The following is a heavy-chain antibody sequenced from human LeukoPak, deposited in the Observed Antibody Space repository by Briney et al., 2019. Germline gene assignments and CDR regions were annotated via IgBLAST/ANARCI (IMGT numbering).Heavy chain of an antibody. CDR2: IIPIFGTA. CDR1: GGTFSSYA. J-gene: IGHJ4*02. V-gene: IGHV1-69*13. D-gene: IGHD2-2*01. Sequence: SVKVSCKASGGTFSSYAISWVRQAPGQGLEWMGGIIPIFGTANYAQKFQGRVTITADESTSTAYMELSSLRSEDTAVYYCARRYCSSTSCSYYFDYWGQGTLVTVSS. CDR3: ARRYCSSTSCSYYFDY.